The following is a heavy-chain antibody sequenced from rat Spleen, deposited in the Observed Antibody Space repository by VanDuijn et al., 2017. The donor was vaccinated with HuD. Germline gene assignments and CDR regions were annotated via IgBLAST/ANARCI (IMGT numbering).Heavy chain of an antibody. CDR1: GFTFSSFP. J-gene: IGHJ2*01. V-gene: IGHV5-46*01. Sequence: EVQLVESGGGLVQPGRSMKLSCAASGFTFSSFPMAWVRQAPTKGLEWVATISTSGGSTYYRDSVKGRFTISRDNAKSTLYLQMNSLRSEDTATYYCTRWITTVVPNWGQGVMVTVSS. CDR2: ISTSGGST. CDR3: TRWITTVVPN. D-gene: IGHD1-1*01.